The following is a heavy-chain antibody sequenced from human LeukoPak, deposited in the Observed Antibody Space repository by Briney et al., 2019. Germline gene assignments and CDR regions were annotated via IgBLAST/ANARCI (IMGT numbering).Heavy chain of an antibody. V-gene: IGHV4-61*01. CDR2: IYYSGST. CDR3: ARAGIAVAGSFDY. D-gene: IGHD6-19*01. Sequence: SETLSLTCTVSGGSVSSGSYYWSWIRQPPGKGLEWIGYIYYSGSTNCNPSLKSRVTISVDTSKNQFSLKLSSVTAADTAVYYCARAGIAVAGSFDYWGQGTLVTVSS. J-gene: IGHJ4*02. CDR1: GGSVSSGSYY.